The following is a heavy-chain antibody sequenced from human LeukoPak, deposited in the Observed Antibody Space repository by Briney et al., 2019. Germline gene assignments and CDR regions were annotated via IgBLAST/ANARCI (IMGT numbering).Heavy chain of an antibody. CDR1: GGTFSSYA. Sequence: GSSVRVSCKASGGTFSSYATSWVRQAPGQGLEWMGRIIPILGIANYAQKFQGRVTITADKSTSTAYMELSSLRSEDTAVYYCARVYYDSSGYYYADYWGQGTLVTVSS. D-gene: IGHD3-22*01. J-gene: IGHJ4*02. CDR2: IIPILGIA. CDR3: ARVYYDSSGYYYADY. V-gene: IGHV1-69*04.